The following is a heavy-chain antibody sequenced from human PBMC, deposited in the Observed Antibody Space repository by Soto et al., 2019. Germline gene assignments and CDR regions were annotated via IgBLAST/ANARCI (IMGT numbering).Heavy chain of an antibody. CDR1: GFTFNSLS. CDR3: AREPYGASQYFDY. V-gene: IGHV3-30*04. J-gene: IGHJ4*02. D-gene: IGHD2-8*01. CDR2: ISHDGRVT. Sequence: QVQLVESGGGMVQPGTSLRLSCAASGFTFNSLSLHWVRQRPDKGLEWVAVISHDGRVTFYADLVKGRFTVSRDNSKNTIYLQVNSMRAEDTAVYYCAREPYGASQYFDYWGQGTLVTVSS.